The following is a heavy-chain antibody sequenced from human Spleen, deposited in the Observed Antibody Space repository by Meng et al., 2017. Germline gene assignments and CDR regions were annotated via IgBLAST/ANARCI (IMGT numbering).Heavy chain of an antibody. CDR2: INWNGGSR. J-gene: IGHJ6*02. V-gene: IGHV3-20*04. CDR3: ARGKGGYGSLDV. Sequence: GESLKISCAASGFTFDDYAMSWVRQAPGKGLEWVSAINWNGGSRGYADSVKGRFTISRDNAKNSLYLQMNSLRAEDTAVYYCARGKGGYGSLDVWGQGTTVTVSS. D-gene: IGHD3-10*01. CDR1: GFTFDDYA.